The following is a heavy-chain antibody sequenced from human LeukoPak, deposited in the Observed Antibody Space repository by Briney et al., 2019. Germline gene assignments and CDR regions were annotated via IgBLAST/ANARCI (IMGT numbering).Heavy chain of an antibody. D-gene: IGHD4-11*01. CDR1: GYTFTTYY. V-gene: IGHV1-46*01. J-gene: IGHJ4*02. CDR2: INPSGGST. CDR3: ARAFTVRSRIDY. Sequence: GASVKVSCKASGYTFTTYYMHWVRQAPGQGLEWMGIINPSGGSTTYAQKFQGRVTMTRDTSTSTVYMELSSLRSEDTAVFFRARAFTVRSRIDYWGQGTLVTVSS.